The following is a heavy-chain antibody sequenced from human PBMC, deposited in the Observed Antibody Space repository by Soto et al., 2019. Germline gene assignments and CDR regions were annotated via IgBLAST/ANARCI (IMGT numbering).Heavy chain of an antibody. J-gene: IGHJ3*02. CDR1: GFTFSSCD. CDR2: IDTAGDT. Sequence: GGSLRLSCAASGFTFSSCDMHWVRQATGKGLEWVSAIDTAGDTYYPGSVKGRFTISRENAKNSLYLQMNSLRAGDTAVYYCARGGYSSGWSQNDAFDIWGQGTMVTVSS. CDR3: ARGGYSSGWSQNDAFDI. D-gene: IGHD6-19*01. V-gene: IGHV3-13*01.